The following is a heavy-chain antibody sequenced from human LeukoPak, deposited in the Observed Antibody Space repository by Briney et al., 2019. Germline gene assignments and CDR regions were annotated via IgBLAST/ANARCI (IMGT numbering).Heavy chain of an antibody. D-gene: IGHD1-26*01. V-gene: IGHV1-3*01. J-gene: IGHJ4*02. CDR1: GYTFTNYA. Sequence: GASVKVSCKASGYTFTNYAMHWVRQAPGQRLEWMGWINAGNGDTKYSQKFQGRVTITRDTSASTAYMELSSLRSEDTAVYYCARGRGGSYYFSPYFDYWGQGTLVTVSS. CDR3: ARGRGGSYYFSPYFDY. CDR2: INAGNGDT.